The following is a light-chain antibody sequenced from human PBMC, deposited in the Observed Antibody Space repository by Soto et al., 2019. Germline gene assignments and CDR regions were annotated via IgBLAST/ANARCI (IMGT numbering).Light chain of an antibody. CDR2: GAS. V-gene: IGKV3-15*01. Sequence: EIVMTQSPATLSVSPGERATLSCRASQSVSSNLAWYQQKPGQAPRLLIYGASTRATGIPARFSGSGSGTEFTLTISRLEPEDFAVDDCQQYGSSRTGGQGTKVDIK. CDR3: QQYGSSRT. CDR1: QSVSSN. J-gene: IGKJ1*01.